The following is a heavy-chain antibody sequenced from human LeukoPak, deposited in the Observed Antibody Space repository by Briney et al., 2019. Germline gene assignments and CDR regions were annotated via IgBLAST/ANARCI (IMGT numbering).Heavy chain of an antibody. CDR1: GFTFSRYW. Sequence: PGGSLRLSCAASGFTFSRYWVSWVRQAPGKGLEWVASVKEDGSQKNYMDSVKGRFTISRDNAKKSLVLEMNSLRVEDTAVYYCAREAYWGPGILVTVSS. CDR2: VKEDGSQK. CDR3: AREAY. J-gene: IGHJ4*02. V-gene: IGHV3-7*01.